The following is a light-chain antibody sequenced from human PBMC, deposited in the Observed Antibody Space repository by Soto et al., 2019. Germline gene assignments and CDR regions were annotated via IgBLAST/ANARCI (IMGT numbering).Light chain of an antibody. V-gene: IGKV3-15*01. J-gene: IGKJ4*01. Sequence: EIVMTQSPAPLSVSPGERATLSCRASQSVGSNLAWYQQKPGQAPRLLIYGASTRATGIPARFSGSGSGTEFTLTLSSWQSEEFAVYHCQQYNNWPLTFGGGTKVEIK. CDR1: QSVGSN. CDR3: QQYNNWPLT. CDR2: GAS.